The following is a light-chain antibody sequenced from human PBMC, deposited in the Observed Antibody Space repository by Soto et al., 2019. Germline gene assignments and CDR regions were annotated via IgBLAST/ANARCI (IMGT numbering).Light chain of an antibody. Sequence: DVVMTQSPLSLPVTLGQPASISCRSSQSLVSSDGNIYLNWFQQRPGQSPRRLIYKVSNRDSGVPDRFSGSGSGTDFTLKISSVEAEDVGVYYCMQGTHWPPWTFGEGTKVEIK. CDR3: MQGTHWPPWT. CDR2: KVS. J-gene: IGKJ1*01. V-gene: IGKV2-30*01. CDR1: QSLVSSDGNIY.